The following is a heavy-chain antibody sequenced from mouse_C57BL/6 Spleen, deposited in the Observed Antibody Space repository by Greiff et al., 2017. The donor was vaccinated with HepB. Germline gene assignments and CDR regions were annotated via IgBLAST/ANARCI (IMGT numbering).Heavy chain of an antibody. J-gene: IGHJ4*01. CDR3: AKRWTGYAMGC. Sequence: VKLMESGPGLVAPSQTLSITCTVSGFSLTSYGVDWVRQPPGKGLEWLGVIWGGGSKNYNSALMSRLSISNHNYTSQVFLTMNSLQTDDTAMYYCAKRWTGYAMGCWGQGASVSVS. CDR2: IWGGGSK. CDR1: GFSLTSYG. V-gene: IGHV2-9*01. D-gene: IGHD1-1*02.